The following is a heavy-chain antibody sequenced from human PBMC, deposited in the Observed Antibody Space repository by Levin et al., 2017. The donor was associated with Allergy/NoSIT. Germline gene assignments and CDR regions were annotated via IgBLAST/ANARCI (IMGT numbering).Heavy chain of an antibody. CDR3: AKDERQLWLTGGIDC. J-gene: IGHJ4*02. Sequence: GGSLRLSCAASGFNFSTYGIHWVRQAPGKGLEWVADITYDGSNKYYADSVRGRFTISRDNSKNTLLLQMNSLRVEDTAVYYCAKDERQLWLTGGIDCWGQGTLVTVSS. V-gene: IGHV3-30*18. CDR2: ITYDGSNK. D-gene: IGHD5-18*01. CDR1: GFNFSTYG.